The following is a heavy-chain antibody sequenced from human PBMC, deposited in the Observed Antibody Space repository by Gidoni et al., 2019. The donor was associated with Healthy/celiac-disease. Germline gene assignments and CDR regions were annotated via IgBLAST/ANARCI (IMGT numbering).Heavy chain of an antibody. V-gene: IGHV3-49*04. Sequence: EVQLVESGGGLVQPARSLRLSCTASGFTFGDYAMSWVRQAPGQGLEWVGFIRSKAYGGTTEYAASVKGRFTISRDDSKSIAYLQMNSLKTEDTAVYYCTRDYYGSGSWGQGTLVTVSS. D-gene: IGHD3-10*01. J-gene: IGHJ4*02. CDR1: GFTFGDYA. CDR3: TRDYYGSGS. CDR2: IRSKAYGGTT.